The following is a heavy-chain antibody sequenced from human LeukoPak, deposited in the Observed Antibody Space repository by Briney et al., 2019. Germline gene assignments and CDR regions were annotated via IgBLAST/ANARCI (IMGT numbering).Heavy chain of an antibody. V-gene: IGHV4-30-2*01. CDR1: GGSISSGGYS. CDR3: ARLGSGYGNYYYYGMDV. J-gene: IGHJ6*02. CDR2: IYHSGST. Sequence: SETLSLTCTVSGGSISSGGYSWSWIRQPPGKGLEWIGYIYHSGSTYYNPSLKSRVTISVDTSKNQFSLKLSSVTAADTAVYYCARLGSGYGNYYYYGMDVWGQGTTVTVSS. D-gene: IGHD4-17*01.